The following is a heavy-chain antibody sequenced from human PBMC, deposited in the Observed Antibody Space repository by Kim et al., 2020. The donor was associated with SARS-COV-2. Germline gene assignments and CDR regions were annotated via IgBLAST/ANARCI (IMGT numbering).Heavy chain of an antibody. V-gene: IGHV3-15*01. D-gene: IGHD5-18*01. Sequence: GGSLRLSCAASGFTFSNAWMSWVRQTPGKGLEWVGRIKTKTDGGTTDYAAPVKGRFTISRDDSKNALYLQMNSLKTEDTAVYYCTTRGGSRGYTYAYGLYGMDVWGQGTTVTVSS. CDR2: IKTKTDGGTT. CDR3: TTRGGSRGYTYAYGLYGMDV. CDR1: GFTFSNAW. J-gene: IGHJ6*02.